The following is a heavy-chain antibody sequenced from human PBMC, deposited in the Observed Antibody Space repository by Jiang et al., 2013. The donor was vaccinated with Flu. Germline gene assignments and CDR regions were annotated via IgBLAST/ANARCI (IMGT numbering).Heavy chain of an antibody. D-gene: IGHD3-22*01. CDR1: GYTINTGYY. Sequence: VQLLESGPGPVKPSETLSLSCAVSGYTINTGYYWGWIRQSPGKGLEWIGSVYHSGMTYYNPSLKSRVTMSVDASKNQFSLKLSSVTAADTAVYYCARDKMMYYFDSSGPYYFDHWGQGILVTVSS. CDR3: ARDKMMYYFDSSGPYYFDH. CDR2: VYHSGMT. J-gene: IGHJ4*01. V-gene: IGHV4-38-2*02.